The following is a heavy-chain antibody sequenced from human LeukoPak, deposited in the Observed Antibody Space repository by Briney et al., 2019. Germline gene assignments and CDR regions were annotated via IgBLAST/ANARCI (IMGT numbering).Heavy chain of an antibody. CDR2: IKEDGSRE. CDR1: GFTFSTYW. V-gene: IGHV3-7*01. D-gene: IGHD5-12*01. Sequence: PGGSLRLSCAASGFTFSTYWMTWVRQAPGKGLEWVANIKEDGSREYYVDCVKGRFTISRDNAKNSLYLQMDSLTAEDTAVYYCARDSPGYGAYVSWGQGTLVSVSS. J-gene: IGHJ1*01. CDR3: ARDSPGYGAYVS.